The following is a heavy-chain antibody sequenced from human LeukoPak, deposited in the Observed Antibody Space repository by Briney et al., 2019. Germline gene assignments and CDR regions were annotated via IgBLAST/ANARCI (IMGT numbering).Heavy chain of an antibody. CDR3: ARGLDYSGWGSTRICY. CDR2: ISSSSSTI. J-gene: IGHJ4*02. CDR1: VLTSSIIA. Sequence: GRSLRPSCAPSVLTSSIIAMHSVPQAPGKGLEWVSYISSSSSTIFYADSVKGRFTISRANAKNSLYLQMNSLRDEDTALYYCARGLDYSGWGSTRICYWGQGTLVTVSS. D-gene: IGHD3-10*01. V-gene: IGHV3-48*02.